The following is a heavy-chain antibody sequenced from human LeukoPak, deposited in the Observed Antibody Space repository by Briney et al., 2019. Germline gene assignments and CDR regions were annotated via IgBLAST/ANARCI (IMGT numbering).Heavy chain of an antibody. D-gene: IGHD3-22*01. V-gene: IGHV3-48*04. CDR3: ARSFYYYDSDY. Sequence: GGSLRLSCAASGFTFSDYSMNWVRQAPGKGLEGVSYIGSNISAMYYADSVRGRFTISRDNAKSSLYLQMNSLRAEDTAVYYCARSFYYYDSDYWGQGTLVTVSS. J-gene: IGHJ4*02. CDR2: IGSNISAM. CDR1: GFTFSDYS.